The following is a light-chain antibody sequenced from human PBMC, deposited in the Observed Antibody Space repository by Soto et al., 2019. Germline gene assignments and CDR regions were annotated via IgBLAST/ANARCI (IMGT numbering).Light chain of an antibody. CDR2: SAS. CDR1: QVVKNF. CDR3: LQHYSHPWT. V-gene: IGKV1-17*03. J-gene: IGKJ1*01. Sequence: DVLMTQSPSAVSASVGDRVIITCRASQVVKNFLSWFQQKPGEVPKRLIYSASTLQDGVPSRFSGSGSGTEFTLVIGSLQPEDFATYYCLQHYSHPWTFGQGTKVEV.